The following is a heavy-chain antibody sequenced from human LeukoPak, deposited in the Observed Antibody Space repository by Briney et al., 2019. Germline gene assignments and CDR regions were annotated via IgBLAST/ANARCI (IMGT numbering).Heavy chain of an antibody. J-gene: IGHJ4*02. CDR2: ISAYNGNT. V-gene: IGHV1-18*04. D-gene: IGHD2-2*01. CDR3: ARESTPEPIVVVPAAMGY. Sequence: GASVKVSCKASGYTFTSYGISWVRQAPGQGLEWMGWISAYNGNTNYAQKLQGRVTMTTDTSTSTAYMELRSLRSDDTAVYYCARESTPEPIVVVPAAMGYWGQGTLVTVSS. CDR1: GYTFTSYG.